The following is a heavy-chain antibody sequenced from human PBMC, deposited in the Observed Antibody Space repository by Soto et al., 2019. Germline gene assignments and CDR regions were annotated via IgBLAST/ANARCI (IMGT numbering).Heavy chain of an antibody. V-gene: IGHV4-31*03. Sequence: SETLSLTCTFSVVSISSGGYYCSWIRQNPGKGLEWIGYIYYSGSTYYNPSLKSRMTISVDTSKNEFSLNVTSVTAADMAVYFCARTTIFGAFDYWGQGTLVMVSS. D-gene: IGHD3-10*01. CDR3: ARTTIFGAFDY. CDR2: IYYSGST. J-gene: IGHJ4*02. CDR1: VVSISSGGYY.